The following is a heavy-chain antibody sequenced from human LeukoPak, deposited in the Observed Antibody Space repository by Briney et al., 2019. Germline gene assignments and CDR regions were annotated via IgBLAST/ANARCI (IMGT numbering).Heavy chain of an antibody. V-gene: IGHV4-59*01. J-gene: IGHJ6*03. CDR2: IYYSGNT. CDR3: ARVVDYGDYGSLGYYYYMDV. D-gene: IGHD4-17*01. CDR1: GGAISSYY. Sequence: SETLSLTCTVSGGAISSYYWSWIRQPPGKGLDWIGYIYYSGNTKYNPSLKSRVTISVDTSKNQFSLKLSSVTAADTAVYYCARVVDYGDYGSLGYYYYMDVWGKGTTVTVSS.